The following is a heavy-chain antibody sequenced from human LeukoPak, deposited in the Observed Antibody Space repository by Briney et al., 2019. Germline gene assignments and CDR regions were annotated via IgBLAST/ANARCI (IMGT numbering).Heavy chain of an antibody. D-gene: IGHD6-19*01. J-gene: IGHJ4*02. CDR1: GFTFTRYA. CDR3: AKDRGIAVAVKYDY. V-gene: IGHV3-23*01. CDR2: ISGSGGST. Sequence: PGGSLRLSCAASGFTFTRYAMSWVRQAPGKGLEWVSAISGSGGSTYYADSVKGRFTISRDNSKNTLYLQMNSLRAEDTAVYYCAKDRGIAVAVKYDYWGQGTLVTVSS.